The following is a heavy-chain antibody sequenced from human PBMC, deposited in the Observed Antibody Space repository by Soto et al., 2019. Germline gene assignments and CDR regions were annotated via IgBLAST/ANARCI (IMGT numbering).Heavy chain of an antibody. CDR2: VYSTGGT. J-gene: IGHJ6*02. Sequence: QVQLQQSGPGLVKPSETLSLTCSVSSGPTSSHNWGWIRQTPGRGLEWIGYVYSTGGTSYNPSLNSRVTISADTSTNYISLTLTSVTAADTAVYYCVRQGIGNLHGIVDVWGQGTTVRVSS. V-gene: IGHV4-59*08. D-gene: IGHD1-1*01. CDR3: VRQGIGNLHGIVDV. CDR1: SGPTSSHN.